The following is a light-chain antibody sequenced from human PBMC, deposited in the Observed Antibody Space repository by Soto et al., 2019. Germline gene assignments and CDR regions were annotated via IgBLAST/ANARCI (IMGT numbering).Light chain of an antibody. CDR1: SSDVGGYNY. V-gene: IGLV2-14*01. Sequence: QSALTQPASVSGSPGQSITISCTGTSSDVGGYNYVSWYQQHPGKAPKLMIYEVSNRPSGVSNRFSGSKSGNTASLTISGLQAEDEDDYYCSSYTSSSTPLYVFGTGTKLTVL. J-gene: IGLJ1*01. CDR2: EVS. CDR3: SSYTSSSTPLYV.